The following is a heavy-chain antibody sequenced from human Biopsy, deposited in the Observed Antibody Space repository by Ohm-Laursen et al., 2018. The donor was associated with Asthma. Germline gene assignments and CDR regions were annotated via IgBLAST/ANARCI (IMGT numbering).Heavy chain of an antibody. CDR3: AREGVAGTHIED. Sequence: SLRLSCAASGLTFRNYGMHWVRQAPGKGLEWVAVISYDGSSIYYADSVKGRFTISRDNSKNTLSLQMNSLTAEDTAVYYCAREGVAGTHIEDWSQGTLVTVSS. V-gene: IGHV3-30*03. D-gene: IGHD6-19*01. J-gene: IGHJ4*02. CDR2: ISYDGSSI. CDR1: GLTFRNYG.